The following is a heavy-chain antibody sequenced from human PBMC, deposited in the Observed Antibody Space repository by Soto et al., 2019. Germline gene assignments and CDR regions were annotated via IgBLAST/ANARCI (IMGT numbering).Heavy chain of an antibody. J-gene: IGHJ6*02. CDR1: GFTLSDYV. V-gene: IGHV3-23*01. CDR3: ARDRSTDFGLDV. D-gene: IGHD3-3*01. CDR2: ISDGGERT. Sequence: GGSLRLSCVASGFTLSDYVMSWVRQVPGKGLEWVSSISDGGERTDYRDSVRGRFTISRDNARFTLHLQMNSLRVDDTATYFCARDRSTDFGLDVWGQGTTVTVSS.